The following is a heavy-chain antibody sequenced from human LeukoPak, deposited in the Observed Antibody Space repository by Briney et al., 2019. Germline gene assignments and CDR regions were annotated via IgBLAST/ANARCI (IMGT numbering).Heavy chain of an antibody. CDR3: VRDTALAGKFGNWHFGL. J-gene: IGHJ2*01. D-gene: IGHD6-19*01. CDR2: ISAYNGNT. CDR1: GYTFTSYG. Sequence: ASVKVSCKASGYTFTSYGISWVRQAPGQGLEWMGWISAYNGNTNYAQKLQGRVTMTTDTSTSTAYMELRSLRSDDTAVYYCVRDTALAGKFGNWHFGLWGRGTLVTVSS. V-gene: IGHV1-18*01.